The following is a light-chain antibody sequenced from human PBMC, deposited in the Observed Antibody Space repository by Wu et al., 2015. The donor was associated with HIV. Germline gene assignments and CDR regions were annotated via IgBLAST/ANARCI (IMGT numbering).Light chain of an antibody. V-gene: IGKV1-27*01. J-gene: IGKJ1*01. Sequence: GDRVTITCRASQTISYYLAWYQQKPGRVPELLIYSASTLRPGVPSRFSGTGYGTEFTLTISSLQPEDVATYYCQKYNTAPWTFGQGTKVEMK. CDR2: SAS. CDR1: QTISYY. CDR3: QKYNTAPWT.